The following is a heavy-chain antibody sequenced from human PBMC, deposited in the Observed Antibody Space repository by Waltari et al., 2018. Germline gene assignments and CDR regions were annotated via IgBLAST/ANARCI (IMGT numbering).Heavy chain of an antibody. Sequence: QVQLVQSGAEVKKPGASVKVSCKASGYTFTGYYMHWVRQAPGQGLEWMGWINPNRGGTNYEQKIQGWVTMTMDTSISTAYMELSRLRSDDTAVYYCAREDSSSLDYWGQGTLVTVSS. CDR1: GYTFTGYY. D-gene: IGHD6-13*01. CDR3: AREDSSSLDY. J-gene: IGHJ4*02. CDR2: INPNRGGT. V-gene: IGHV1-2*04.